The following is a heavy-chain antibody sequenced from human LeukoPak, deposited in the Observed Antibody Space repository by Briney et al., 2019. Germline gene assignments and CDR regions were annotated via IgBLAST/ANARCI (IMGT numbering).Heavy chain of an antibody. CDR2: ISTYNGNT. CDR3: ARGDDYGDYWGLY. Sequence: ASVKVSCKASGYTFTSYDITWVRQAPGQGLEWMGWISTYNGNTNYAQKLQGRVTMTTDTSTSTAYMELRSLISDDAAVYYCARGDDYGDYWGLYWGQGTLVTVSS. J-gene: IGHJ4*02. D-gene: IGHD4-17*01. V-gene: IGHV1-18*01. CDR1: GYTFTSYD.